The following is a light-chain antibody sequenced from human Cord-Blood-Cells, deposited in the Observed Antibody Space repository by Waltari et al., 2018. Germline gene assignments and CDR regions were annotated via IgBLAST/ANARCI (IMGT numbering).Light chain of an antibody. CDR2: ENN. CDR1: SSNIGNNL. J-gene: IGLJ2*01. CDR3: GTWDSSLSAVV. Sequence: QSVLTQPPSVSAAPGQTVTIPCSGSSSNIGNNLVTWYQQLPGTAPKLLIYENNKRPSGIPARFSGSQSGTSATLGITGLQTGDEADYYCGTWDSSLSAVVFGGGTKLTVL. V-gene: IGLV1-51*02.